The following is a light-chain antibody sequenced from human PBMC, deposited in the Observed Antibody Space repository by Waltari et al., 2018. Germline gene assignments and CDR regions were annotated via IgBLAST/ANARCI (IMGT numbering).Light chain of an antibody. CDR2: DAS. CDR1: QSMSSH. CDR3: QHGHTWPLS. Sequence: EIVLTQSPATLSLSPGERATLSCWASQSMSSHIAWYQHKPGQAPRLLVYDASNRATGIPARFSGSGSGTDFTLTIGSLEPEDFAVYYCQHGHTWPLSFGGGTKVEI. V-gene: IGKV3-11*01. J-gene: IGKJ4*01.